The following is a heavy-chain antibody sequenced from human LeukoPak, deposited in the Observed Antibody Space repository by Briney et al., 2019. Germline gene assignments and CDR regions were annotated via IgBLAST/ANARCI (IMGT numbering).Heavy chain of an antibody. D-gene: IGHD3-9*01. Sequence: PSETLSLTCTVSGGSISVGGYYWSWIRQHPGKGLEWIGYIHHSGSTYYSPSLKSRVTISVDMSKNQFSLKLSSVTAADTAVYYCARGPTSHVLRYFDWLLCFDPWGQGTLVTVSS. V-gene: IGHV4-31*03. CDR1: GGSISVGGYY. J-gene: IGHJ5*02. CDR2: IHHSGST. CDR3: ARGPTSHVLRYFDWLLCFDP.